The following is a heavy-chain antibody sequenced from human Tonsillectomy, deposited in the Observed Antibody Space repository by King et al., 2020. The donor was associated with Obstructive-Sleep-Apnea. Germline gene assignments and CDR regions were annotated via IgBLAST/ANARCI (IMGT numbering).Heavy chain of an antibody. CDR2: MYYGGAT. CDR1: GGSISSYY. CDR3: AGDYGGFWEY. D-gene: IGHD4/OR15-4a*01. J-gene: IGHJ4*02. Sequence: MQLQESGRGLVKPSETLSLTCTVSGGSISSYYWSWIRQPPGKGLEWIGYMYYGGATNYNPSLRGRASVVLDASKKQVSLRLTSVTAADTAVYYCAGDYGGFWEYWGQGIMVTVS. V-gene: IGHV4-59*01.